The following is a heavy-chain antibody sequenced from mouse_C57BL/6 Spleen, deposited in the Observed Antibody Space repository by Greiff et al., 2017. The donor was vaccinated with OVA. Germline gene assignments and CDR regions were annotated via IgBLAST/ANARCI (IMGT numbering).Heavy chain of an antibody. CDR2: INPSIGGT. D-gene: IGHD1-1*01. Sequence: VQLQQSGPELVKPGASVKISCKASGYSFTGYYMNWVKQSPEKSLEWIGEINPSIGGTTYNQKFKDKETLTVDKSTSTAYIHLKSLTSEDSAVYYCARSSLYYGSSPWFAYWGQGTLVTVSA. J-gene: IGHJ3*01. CDR3: ARSSLYYGSSPWFAY. V-gene: IGHV1-42*01. CDR1: GYSFTGYY.